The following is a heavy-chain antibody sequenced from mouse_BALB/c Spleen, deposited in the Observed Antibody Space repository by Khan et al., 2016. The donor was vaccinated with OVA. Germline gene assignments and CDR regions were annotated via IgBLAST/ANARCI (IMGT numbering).Heavy chain of an antibody. V-gene: IGHV1-9*01. D-gene: IGHD2-14*01. CDR1: GYTFSSYW. CDR3: ARALGYYRDYYAMDY. J-gene: IGHJ4*01. CDR2: ILPGSGST. Sequence: VQLQESGAELMKPGASVKISCKATGYTFSSYWIEWVKQRPGHGLEWIGEILPGSGSTNYNEKFKGKATFTADTSSNTAYMQLSSLTSEDSAVYYCARALGYYRDYYAMDYWGQGTSVTVSS.